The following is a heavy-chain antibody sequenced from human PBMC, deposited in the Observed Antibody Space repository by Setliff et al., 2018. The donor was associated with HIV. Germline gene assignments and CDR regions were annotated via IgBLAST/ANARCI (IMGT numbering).Heavy chain of an antibody. CDR1: GFTFDDYG. V-gene: IGHV3-20*04. D-gene: IGHD2-15*01. CDR2: INWNGGST. CDR3: ARAGYCSGGNCHTHYFDS. J-gene: IGHJ4*02. Sequence: PGGSLRLSCAASGFTFDDYGMSWVRQAPGKGLEWVAGINWNGGSTGYADSVKGRFTISRDNAKNSLYLQMNSLRAEDTAVYFCARAGYCSGGNCHTHYFDSWGQGTLVTVSS.